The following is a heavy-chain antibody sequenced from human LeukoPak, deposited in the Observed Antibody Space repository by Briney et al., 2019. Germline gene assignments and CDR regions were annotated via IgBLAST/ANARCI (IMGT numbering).Heavy chain of an antibody. CDR1: GFSLSTSGVR. CDR2: IDWDDDK. J-gene: IGHJ4*02. CDR3: ARMGNGYNLAFDY. D-gene: IGHD5-24*01. Sequence: SGPALLKPTPTLTLTCTFSGFSLSTSGVRVSWIRQPPGKALEWLARIDWDDDKCSSTSLKTRLTRSKDTSKNQVVLTMTNMDPVDTATYYCARMGNGYNLAFDYWGQGTLVTVSS. V-gene: IGHV2-70*04.